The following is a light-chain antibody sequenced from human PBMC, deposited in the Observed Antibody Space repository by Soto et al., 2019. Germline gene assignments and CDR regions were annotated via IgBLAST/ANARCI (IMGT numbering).Light chain of an antibody. J-gene: IGLJ1*01. CDR3: SSYAGSNNLI. CDR1: SSDVGGYNH. V-gene: IGLV2-8*01. CDR2: DVS. Sequence: QSALTQPPSASGSLGQSVTISCTGTSSDVGGYNHVSRYQQHPGKAPKLLIYDVSHRPSGVPDRFSGSKSGNTASLTVSGLQADDEVDYYCSSYAGSNNLIFGTGTKLTVL.